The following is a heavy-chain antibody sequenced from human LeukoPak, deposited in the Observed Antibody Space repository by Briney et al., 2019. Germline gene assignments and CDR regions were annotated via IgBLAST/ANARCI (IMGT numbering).Heavy chain of an antibody. CDR2: IYYSGST. CDR1: GGSISSGGYY. V-gene: IGHV4-31*03. Sequence: SETLSLTCTVSGGSISSGGYYWSWIRQHPGKGLEWIGYIYYSGSTYYNPSLKSRVTISVDTSKNQFSLKLSSVTAADTAVYYCARDPYYYGSGSYYNSGMDVWGKWTTVTVSS. D-gene: IGHD3-10*01. CDR3: ARDPYYYGSGSYYNSGMDV. J-gene: IGHJ6*03.